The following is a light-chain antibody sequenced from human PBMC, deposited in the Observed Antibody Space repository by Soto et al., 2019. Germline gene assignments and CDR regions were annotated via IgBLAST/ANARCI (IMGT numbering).Light chain of an antibody. V-gene: IGLV2-23*02. CDR3: CSYAGRNTFV. CDR1: SSDVGPYNL. Sequence: QSALTQSASVSGSPGQSITISCTGTSSDVGPYNLVSWYQQHPGKAPKLIIYEVSERPSGVSNRLSGSKSGNTASLTISGLQADDEADYYCCSYAGRNTFVFGLGTKLTVL. J-gene: IGLJ1*01. CDR2: EVS.